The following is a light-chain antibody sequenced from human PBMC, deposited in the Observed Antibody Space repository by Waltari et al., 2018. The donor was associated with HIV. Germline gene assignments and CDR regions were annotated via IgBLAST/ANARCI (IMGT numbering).Light chain of an antibody. CDR3: NPLDNSGVLVV. V-gene: IGLV3-19*01. CDR1: SLRSYF. CDR2: GKN. J-gene: IGLJ2*01. Sequence: SSEVTPDPAVSVALGQTVRITCHGDSLRSYFARWYQQKPGQAPILVIYGKNNRPSEIPYRFSGSSSGSTAALTITAAQAEDEADYDCNPLDNSGVLVVFGGGTKLTVL.